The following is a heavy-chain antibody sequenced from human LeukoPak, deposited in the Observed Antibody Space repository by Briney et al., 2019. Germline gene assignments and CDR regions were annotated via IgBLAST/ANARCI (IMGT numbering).Heavy chain of an antibody. CDR2: IYPGDSDT. D-gene: IGHD6-13*01. CDR3: AECGDSSSWRGGAFDI. V-gene: IGHV5-51*01. CDR1: GYSFTTNW. Sequence: GESLKISCKGSGYSFTTNWIGWVRQMPGKGLEFVGVIYPGDSDTRYSPSFQGQVTNSADKSISTAYLQWSSLKASDTAMYYSAECGDSSSWRGGAFDIWGQGTMVTVSS. J-gene: IGHJ3*02.